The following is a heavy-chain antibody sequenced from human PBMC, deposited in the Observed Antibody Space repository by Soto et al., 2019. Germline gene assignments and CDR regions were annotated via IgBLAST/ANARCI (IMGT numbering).Heavy chain of an antibody. J-gene: IGHJ4*02. CDR3: ARALSSAAGLYFDF. CDR2: IHTTDGT. V-gene: IGHV4-4*07. CDR1: GGSISSYY. D-gene: IGHD6-13*01. Sequence: PSETPSLTCTVSGGSISSYYWSWIRQPAGKGMEWIGRIHTTDGTNYNPSLKSRVTMSIDTSNNQFSLKLSSLTAADTAVYYCARALSSAAGLYFDFWGQGTLVTVSS.